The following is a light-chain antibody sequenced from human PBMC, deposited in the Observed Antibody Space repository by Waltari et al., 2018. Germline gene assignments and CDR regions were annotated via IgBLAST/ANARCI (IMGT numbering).Light chain of an antibody. J-gene: IGKJ2*01. Sequence: DIQMIQSPSSLSASVGDSVTITCRASQSGTTKLNWYQQKLGKAPKVLMYDASSLQRGVPARFSGSGSGTDFTLTITTLQAEDFATYYCQQSINTPYTFGQGTRLEIK. CDR3: QQSINTPYT. CDR1: QSGTTK. CDR2: DAS. V-gene: IGKV1-39*01.